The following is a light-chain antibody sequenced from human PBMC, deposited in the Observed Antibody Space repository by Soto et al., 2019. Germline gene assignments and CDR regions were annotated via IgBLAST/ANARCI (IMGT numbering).Light chain of an antibody. CDR1: QSVTSKY. CDR2: GAS. Sequence: VLTQSPGTLSLSPGERATLSCRASQSVTSKYLAWYQQKPVQAPRLLIYGASTRATGIPGRYSGSGSGTDFTLTITTLEPEQFSGYSCTQHVSSRRTFGQGTQLEI. CDR3: TQHVSSRRT. J-gene: IGKJ2*01. V-gene: IGKV3-20*01.